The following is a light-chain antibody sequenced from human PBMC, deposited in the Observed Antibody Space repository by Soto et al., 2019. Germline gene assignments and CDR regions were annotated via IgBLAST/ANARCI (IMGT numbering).Light chain of an antibody. Sequence: HSVLNQPTSASGTPGQRVTISCSGKSSNIGSNTVNWYQQLPGTAPKLLIYSNNQRPSGVPDRFSGSKSGTSASLAISGLQSEDEADYYCVAWDDSLNGFYVFGTGTKVTVL. CDR2: SNN. V-gene: IGLV1-44*01. CDR1: SSNIGSNT. CDR3: VAWDDSLNGFYV. J-gene: IGLJ1*01.